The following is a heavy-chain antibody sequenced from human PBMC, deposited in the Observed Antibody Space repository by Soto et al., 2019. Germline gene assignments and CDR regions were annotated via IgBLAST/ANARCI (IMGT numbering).Heavy chain of an antibody. J-gene: IGHJ4*02. D-gene: IGHD1-26*01. V-gene: IGHV3-23*01. CDR3: AKVGGSLMSLYDFDS. CDR1: GFTFGDYA. CDR2: MSGVARST. Sequence: PXESLSLSFDASGFTFGDYAMTGVRQAPGKGLEWVSGMSGVARSTFYADSVRDRFTISRDNSKNTLYLQMDRLTVEDTALYYCAKVGGSLMSLYDFDSWGQGTQVTVSS.